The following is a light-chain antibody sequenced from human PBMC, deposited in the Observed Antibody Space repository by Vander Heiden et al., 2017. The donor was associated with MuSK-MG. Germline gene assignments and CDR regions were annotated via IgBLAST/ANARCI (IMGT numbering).Light chain of an antibody. J-gene: IGLJ2*01. CDR1: SSDVGAYDY. CDR3: SSYAGTKIVI. Sequence: QSALTQPPSASGSPGQSVTISCTGTSSDVGAYDYVSWYQQRPGKAPTLMVYEVTKRPSRVPDRFSGSKSGNTASLTISGLQADDEGDYYCSSYAGTKIVIFGGGTKLTVL. CDR2: EVT. V-gene: IGLV2-8*01.